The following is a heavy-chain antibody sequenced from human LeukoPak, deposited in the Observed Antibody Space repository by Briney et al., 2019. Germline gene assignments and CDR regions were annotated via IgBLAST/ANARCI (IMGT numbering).Heavy chain of an antibody. CDR3: ARSLRRVPAGP. J-gene: IGHJ5*02. CDR1: GGSFSGYY. V-gene: IGHV4-34*01. D-gene: IGHD2-2*01. CDR2: INHSGST. Sequence: PSETLSLTCAVYGGSFSGYYWSWIRQPPGKGLEWIGEINHSGSTNYNPSLKSRVTISVDTSKNQFSLKLSSVTAADTAVYYCARSLRRVPAGPWGQGTLVTVSS.